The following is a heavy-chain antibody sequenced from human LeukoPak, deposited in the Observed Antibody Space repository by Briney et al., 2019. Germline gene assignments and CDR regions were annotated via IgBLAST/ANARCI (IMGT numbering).Heavy chain of an antibody. CDR3: ARIYSGYDSSPLYYYYYGMDV. Sequence: PGGSLRLSCAASRFTFRSYAMSSGRHAPGERLEWGSAISGSGGSTSYADSVKGRFTISRDNAKNSLYLKMNSRTAEARAVYYCARIYSGYDSSPLYYYYYGMDVWGQGPTV. J-gene: IGHJ6*02. D-gene: IGHD5-12*01. CDR2: ISGSGGST. CDR1: RFTFRSYA. V-gene: IGHV3-23*01.